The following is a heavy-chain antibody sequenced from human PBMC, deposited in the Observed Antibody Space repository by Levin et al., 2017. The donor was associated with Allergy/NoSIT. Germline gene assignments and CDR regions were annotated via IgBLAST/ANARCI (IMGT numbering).Heavy chain of an antibody. CDR2: IIPIFGTA. J-gene: IGHJ6*03. V-gene: IGHV1-69*13. CDR1: GGTFSSYA. D-gene: IGHD4-17*01. CDR3: ARAYYGDHFSVYYYYMDV. Sequence: SVKVSCKASGGTFSSYAISWVRQAPGQGLEWMGGIIPIFGTANYAQKFQGRVTITADESTSTAYMELSSLRSEDTAVYYCARAYYGDHFSVYYYYMDVWGKGTTVTVSS.